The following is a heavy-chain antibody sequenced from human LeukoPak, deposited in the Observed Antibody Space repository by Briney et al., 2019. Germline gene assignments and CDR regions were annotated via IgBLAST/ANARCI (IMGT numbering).Heavy chain of an antibody. CDR1: GFTFSSYG. V-gene: IGHV3-33*05. J-gene: IGHJ4*02. CDR2: ISYDGSNK. Sequence: GGSLRLSCAASGFTFSSYGMHWVRQAPGKGLEWVAVISYDGSNKYYADSVKGRFTISRDNAKNSLYLQMNSLRAEDTAVYYCARDDAGSGALFSYWGQGTLDTVSS. D-gene: IGHD6-25*01. CDR3: ARDDAGSGALFSY.